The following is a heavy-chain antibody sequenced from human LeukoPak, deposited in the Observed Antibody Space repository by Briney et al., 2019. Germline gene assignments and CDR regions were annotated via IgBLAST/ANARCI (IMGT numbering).Heavy chain of an antibody. CDR2: IYHSGST. Sequence: SKTLSLTCAVSGYSISSGYYWGWIRQPPGKGLEWIGSIYHSGSTYYNPSLKSRVTISVDTSKNQFSLKLSSVTAADTAVYYCARVVVVPAAPYFQHWGQGTLVTVSS. V-gene: IGHV4-38-2*01. CDR1: GYSISSGYY. D-gene: IGHD2-2*01. CDR3: ARVVVVPAAPYFQH. J-gene: IGHJ1*01.